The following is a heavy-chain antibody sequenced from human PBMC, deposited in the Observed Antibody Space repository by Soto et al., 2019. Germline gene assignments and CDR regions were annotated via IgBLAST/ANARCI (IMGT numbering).Heavy chain of an antibody. Sequence: EVQLVESGGGLTQPGGSLRPSCVVSGFIVSGSHMIWVRQAPGKGLEGVSILYSNGKTNYVDSVKGRFTITRDNSKNTVYLQMNRLRVEDTAVYYCAGLSEEERQWGEGALVTVSS. J-gene: IGHJ4*02. V-gene: IGHV3-53*01. CDR3: AGLSEEERQ. CDR1: GFIVSGSH. CDR2: LYSNGKT. D-gene: IGHD1-1*01.